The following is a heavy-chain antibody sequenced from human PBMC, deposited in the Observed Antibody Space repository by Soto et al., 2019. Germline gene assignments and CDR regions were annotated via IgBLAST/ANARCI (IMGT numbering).Heavy chain of an antibody. CDR2: ISPSSSFL. CDR1: EFSFRSYY. J-gene: IGHJ4*02. D-gene: IGHD3-10*01. CDR3: ARVGTHYGSGSPYYSDY. Sequence: GGSLRLSCAASEFSFRSYYMNWVRQAPGRGLEWVSSISPSSSFLNYADSVKGRFTISRDNAKNSVYLQMNSLRVEDTAVYYCARVGTHYGSGSPYYSDYWGQGTLVTVSS. V-gene: IGHV3-21*06.